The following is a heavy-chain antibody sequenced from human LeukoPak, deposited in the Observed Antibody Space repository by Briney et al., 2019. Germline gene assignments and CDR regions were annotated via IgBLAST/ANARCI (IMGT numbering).Heavy chain of an antibody. CDR1: GGTFSSYA. Sequence: ASVKVSCKASGGTFSSYAISWVRQAPGQGLEWMGGIIPIFGTANYAQKFQGRVTITADESTSTAYMELSSLRSEDTAVYYCARGGIAARRSAFDIWGQGTMVTVSS. D-gene: IGHD6-6*01. J-gene: IGHJ3*02. CDR3: ARGGIAARRSAFDI. V-gene: IGHV1-69*01. CDR2: IIPIFGTA.